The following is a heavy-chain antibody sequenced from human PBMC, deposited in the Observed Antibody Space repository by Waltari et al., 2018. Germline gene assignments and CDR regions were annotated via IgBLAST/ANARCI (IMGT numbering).Heavy chain of an antibody. D-gene: IGHD6-19*01. CDR2: IVNDGTKK. CDR3: ARDSDSTGWYIDS. Sequence: QVRLVESGGGVAHPGGSLRLSCAGSGFTFSRSAMHWVRQAPGKGLEWVTSIVNDGTKKYYADSVKGRFTISRDNSKKMLWLQLNSLRADDTGLYYCARDSDSTGWYIDSWGQGTLVTVSS. V-gene: IGHV3-30*01. CDR1: GFTFSRSA. J-gene: IGHJ4*02.